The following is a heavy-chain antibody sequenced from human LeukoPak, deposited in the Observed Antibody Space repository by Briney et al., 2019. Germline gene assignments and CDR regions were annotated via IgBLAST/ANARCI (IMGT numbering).Heavy chain of an antibody. CDR3: ARTDYYDSNGYRYYFDY. V-gene: IGHV4-30-4*01. Sequence: SETLSLTCSVSGGSVSSGDYYWSWIRQPPGKGLEWIGYIYYSGSTYYNPSLKSRVTISLDTSKNQFSLKLSSVTAADTAVYYCARTDYYDSNGYRYYFDYWGQGTLVTVSS. CDR2: IYYSGST. D-gene: IGHD3-22*01. J-gene: IGHJ4*02. CDR1: GGSVSSGDYY.